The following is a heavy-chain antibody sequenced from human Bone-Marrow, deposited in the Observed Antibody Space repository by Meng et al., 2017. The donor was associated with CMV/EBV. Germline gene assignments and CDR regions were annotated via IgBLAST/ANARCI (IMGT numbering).Heavy chain of an antibody. D-gene: IGHD3-3*01. Sequence: GGALRLSCVASGFTFDTYWMHWVRQAPGKGLVWVSRLNSDGSTTNYADSVKGRFTISRDNAKNTLYLQMNSLRAEDTAVYYCAKGSIFGDYWGQGTLVTVSS. V-gene: IGHV3-74*01. CDR3: AKGSIFGDY. CDR2: LNSDGSTT. CDR1: GFTFDTYW. J-gene: IGHJ4*02.